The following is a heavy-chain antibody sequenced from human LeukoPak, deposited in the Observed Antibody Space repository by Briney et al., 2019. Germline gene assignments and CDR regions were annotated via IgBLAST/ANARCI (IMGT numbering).Heavy chain of an antibody. CDR3: ARGPYSSGWYEARKYYFDY. CDR1: GGSFSDYY. J-gene: IGHJ4*02. V-gene: IGHV4-34*01. Sequence: PSETLSLTCAVYGGSFSDYYWSWIRQPPGKGLEWIGEINHSGSTNYNPSLKSRVTISVDTSKSQFSLKLSSVTAADTAVYYCARGPYSSGWYEARKYYFDYWGQGTLVTVSS. D-gene: IGHD6-19*01. CDR2: INHSGST.